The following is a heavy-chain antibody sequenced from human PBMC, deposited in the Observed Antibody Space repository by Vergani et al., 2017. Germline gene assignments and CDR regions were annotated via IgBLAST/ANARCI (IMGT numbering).Heavy chain of an antibody. CDR1: GFIFSNYA. V-gene: IGHV3-23*01. Sequence: EVQLLESGGGLVQPGGSLRLSCAASGFIFSNYAMSWFRQAPGKELEWVSDISGNRNNTYYTYYADSVKGRFTISRDNSKSTLFLQMNSLRAEDTAVYYCAKVPGGYCTGATCYFDYWGQGTLVTVSS. J-gene: IGHJ4*02. CDR3: AKVPGGYCTGATCYFDY. CDR2: ISGNRNNTYYT. D-gene: IGHD2-8*02.